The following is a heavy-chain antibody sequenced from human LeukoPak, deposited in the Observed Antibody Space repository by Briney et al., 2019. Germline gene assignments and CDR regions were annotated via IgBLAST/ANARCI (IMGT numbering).Heavy chain of an antibody. CDR2: IDPSDSYT. V-gene: IGHV5-10-1*01. J-gene: IGHJ4*02. CDR3: ARHGSTNLDY. Sequence: GESLKISCKGSGYSFTSYWISWGRRMPGKGLEWMGRIDPSDSYTNYSPSFQGHVTISADKSISTAYLQWSSLKASDTAMYYCARHGSTNLDYWGQGTLVTVSS. D-gene: IGHD2-2*01. CDR1: GYSFTSYW.